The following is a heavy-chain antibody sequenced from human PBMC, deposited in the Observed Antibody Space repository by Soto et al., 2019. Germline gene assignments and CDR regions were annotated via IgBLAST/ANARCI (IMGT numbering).Heavy chain of an antibody. Sequence: GESLKISCKGSGYSFTSYWIGWVRQMPGKGLEWMGIIYPGDSDTRYSPSFQGQVTISADKSISTAYLQWSSLKASDTAMYYCARLGRGTDYYYYGMDVWGQGPTVTVSS. J-gene: IGHJ6*02. CDR1: GYSFTSYW. D-gene: IGHD6-25*01. CDR3: ARLGRGTDYYYYGMDV. V-gene: IGHV5-51*01. CDR2: IYPGDSDT.